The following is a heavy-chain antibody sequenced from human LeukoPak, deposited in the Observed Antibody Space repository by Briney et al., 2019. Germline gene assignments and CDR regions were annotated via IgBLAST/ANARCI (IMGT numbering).Heavy chain of an antibody. CDR3: ARVMYYYDSSGLID. D-gene: IGHD3-22*01. Sequence: SETLSLTCTVSGGSISSYYRSWIRQPAGKGLEWIGRIYTSGSTNYNPSLKSRVTMSVDTSKNQFSLKLSSVTAADTAVYYCARVMYYYDSSGLIDWGQGTLVTVSS. CDR1: GGSISSYY. CDR2: IYTSGST. V-gene: IGHV4-4*07. J-gene: IGHJ4*02.